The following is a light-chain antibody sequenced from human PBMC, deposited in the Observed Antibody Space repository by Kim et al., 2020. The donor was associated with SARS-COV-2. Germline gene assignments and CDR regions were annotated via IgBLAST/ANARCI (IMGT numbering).Light chain of an antibody. CDR1: KLGDKY. Sequence: PGQTACITCSGDKLGDKYACWYQQKPGQSPVLVIYQDSKRPSGIPERFSGSNSGNTATLTISGTQAMDEADYYCQAWDSSTADVVFGGGTQLTVL. V-gene: IGLV3-1*01. CDR2: QDS. CDR3: QAWDSSTADVV. J-gene: IGLJ2*01.